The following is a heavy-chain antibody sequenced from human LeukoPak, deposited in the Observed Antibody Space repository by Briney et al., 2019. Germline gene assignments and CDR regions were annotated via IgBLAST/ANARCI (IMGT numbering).Heavy chain of an antibody. Sequence: ASVKVSCKASGYTFTGYYMHLVRQAPGQGLEWMGRINPNSGGTNYAQKFQGRVTMTRDTSISTAYMELSRLRSDDTAVYYCARGLQKIFWGAFDIWGQGTMVTVSS. CDR2: INPNSGGT. D-gene: IGHD3-9*01. CDR1: GYTFTGYY. J-gene: IGHJ3*02. V-gene: IGHV1-2*06. CDR3: ARGLQKIFWGAFDI.